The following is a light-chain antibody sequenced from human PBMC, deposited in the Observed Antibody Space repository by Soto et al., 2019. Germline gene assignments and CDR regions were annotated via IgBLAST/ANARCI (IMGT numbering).Light chain of an antibody. V-gene: IGKV3-20*01. CDR1: QTVSNNF. CDR2: GAS. Sequence: IVLTQSPGTLSLSPRERATLSCRASQTVSNNFLAWYQEKPGRGPRLLIYGASTRATGIPDRFSGSGSGTDFTLTISRLDPEDFAVYYCRQYGRSLEFAVGGGTKVDIK. CDR3: RQYGRSLEFA. J-gene: IGKJ4*01.